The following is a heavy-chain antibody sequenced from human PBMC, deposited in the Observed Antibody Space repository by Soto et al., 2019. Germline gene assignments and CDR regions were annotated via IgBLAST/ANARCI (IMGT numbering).Heavy chain of an antibody. V-gene: IGHV1-8*01. CDR1: GYTLTNFD. Sequence: ASVKVSCKASGYTLTNFDISWVRQATVPGLEWMGWMDPKSGNADYAQKFQGRLTLTRNTSISTTYMELTSLTSDDTAVYYCARADLRHTSSRELPGSYYYYGMDVWGQGTTVTVSS. J-gene: IGHJ6*02. CDR2: MDPKSGNA. D-gene: IGHD1-26*01. CDR3: ARADLRHTSSRELPGSYYYYGMDV.